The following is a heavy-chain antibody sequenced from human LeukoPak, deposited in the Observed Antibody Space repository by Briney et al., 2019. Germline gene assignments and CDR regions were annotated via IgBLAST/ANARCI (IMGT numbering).Heavy chain of an antibody. CDR2: INHSGST. CDR1: GGSFSGYY. CDR3: ARVVLPHYYFDY. V-gene: IGHV4-34*01. D-gene: IGHD2-15*01. Sequence: SETLSLTCAVYGGSFSGYYWSWIRQPPGKGLEWIGEINHSGSTNYNPSLKSRVTISVDTSKNQFSLKLSSVTAADTAVYYCARVVLPHYYFDYWGQGTLVTVSS. J-gene: IGHJ4*02.